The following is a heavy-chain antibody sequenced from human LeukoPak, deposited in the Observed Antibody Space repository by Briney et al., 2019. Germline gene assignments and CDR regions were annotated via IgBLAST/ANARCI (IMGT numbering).Heavy chain of an antibody. CDR3: TTEPPMDFLVVLPA. CDR2: ISGSGGST. D-gene: IGHD2-2*03. CDR1: GFTFSSYG. J-gene: IGHJ5*02. V-gene: IGHV3-23*01. Sequence: GGSLRLSCAASGFTFSSYGMSWVRQAPGKGLEWVSAISGSGGSTYYADSVKGRFTISRDNSKNTLYLQMNSLKTEDTAVYYCTTEPPMDFLVVLPAWGQGTLVTVSS.